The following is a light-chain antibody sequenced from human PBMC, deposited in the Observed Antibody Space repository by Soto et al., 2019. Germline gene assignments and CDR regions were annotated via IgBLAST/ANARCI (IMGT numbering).Light chain of an antibody. CDR1: QSIRSH. Sequence: DIQMTQSPSSLSASVKDKFTITSRASQSIRSHLNWYQQKPGKAPNLLIYAASSLHSGVPSRFSGSGSGTDFTLTISSLQPEDFGTFYCHQSYSSWTFGQGTKVDIK. J-gene: IGKJ1*01. V-gene: IGKV1-39*01. CDR2: AAS. CDR3: HQSYSSWT.